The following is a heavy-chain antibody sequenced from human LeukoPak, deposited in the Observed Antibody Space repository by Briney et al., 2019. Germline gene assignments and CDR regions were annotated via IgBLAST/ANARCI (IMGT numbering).Heavy chain of an antibody. CDR1: GFTFSSYG. Sequence: PGGSLRLSCAASGFTFSSYGMHWVRQAPGKGLEWVAVIWYDGSNKYYADSVKGRFTISRDNSKNTLYLQMNSLRAEDTALYYCAKGGAAAGPFDYWGQGTLVTVSS. J-gene: IGHJ4*02. V-gene: IGHV3-33*06. D-gene: IGHD6-13*01. CDR3: AKGGAAAGPFDY. CDR2: IWYDGSNK.